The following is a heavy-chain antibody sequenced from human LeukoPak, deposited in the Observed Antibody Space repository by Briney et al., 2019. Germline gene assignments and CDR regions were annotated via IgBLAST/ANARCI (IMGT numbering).Heavy chain of an antibody. CDR1: GGSFSGYY. Sequence: SETLSLTCAVYGGSFSGYYWNWIRQPPGKGLEWIGYIYYSGSTNYNPSLKSRVTISVDTSKNQFSLKLSSVTAADTAVYYCARLIRTTGTTGIYYYYYMDVWGKGTTVTVSS. V-gene: IGHV4-59*01. J-gene: IGHJ6*03. CDR3: ARLIRTTGTTGIYYYYYMDV. CDR2: IYYSGST. D-gene: IGHD1-1*01.